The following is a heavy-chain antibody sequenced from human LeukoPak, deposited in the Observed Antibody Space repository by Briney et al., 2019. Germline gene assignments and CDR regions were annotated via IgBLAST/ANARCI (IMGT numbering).Heavy chain of an antibody. V-gene: IGHV4-61*01. CDR2: IYYSGST. Sequence: PSETLSLTCTVSGGSVSSGSYYWSWIRQPPGKGLEWIGYIYYSGSTNYNPSLKSRVTISVDTSKNQFSLKLSSVTAADTAVYYCARAPTYYDILTGYYIWFDPWGQGTLVTVFS. CDR3: ARAPTYYDILTGYYIWFDP. D-gene: IGHD3-9*01. CDR1: GGSVSSGSYY. J-gene: IGHJ5*02.